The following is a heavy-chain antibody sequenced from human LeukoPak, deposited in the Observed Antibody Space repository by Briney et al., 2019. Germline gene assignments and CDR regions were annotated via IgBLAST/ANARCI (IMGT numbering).Heavy chain of an antibody. J-gene: IGHJ4*02. Sequence: PGGSLRPSCAASGFTFSSYAMHWVRQAPGKGLEWVAVISYDGSNKYYADSVKGRFTISRDNSKNTLYLQMNSLRAEDTAVYYCARDRAFDYWGQGTLVTVSS. CDR3: ARDRAFDY. CDR2: ISYDGSNK. V-gene: IGHV3-30*04. CDR1: GFTFSSYA.